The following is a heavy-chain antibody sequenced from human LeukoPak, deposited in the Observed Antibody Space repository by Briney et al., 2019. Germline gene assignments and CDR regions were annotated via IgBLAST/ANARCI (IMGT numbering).Heavy chain of an antibody. CDR3: ARLLSYDILTGYYY. D-gene: IGHD3-9*01. CDR2: IYPGDSDT. Sequence: RGESLKISCEGAGSIFTSYWIGWVRQLPGKGLEWMGIIYPGDSDTRYSPSFQGQVTISADKSISTAYLQWSSLKASDTAMYYCARLLSYDILTGYYYWGQGTLVTVSS. J-gene: IGHJ4*02. CDR1: GSIFTSYW. V-gene: IGHV5-51*01.